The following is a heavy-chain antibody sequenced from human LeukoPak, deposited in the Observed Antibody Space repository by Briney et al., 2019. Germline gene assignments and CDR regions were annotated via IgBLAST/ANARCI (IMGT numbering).Heavy chain of an antibody. CDR3: AKGYYYDSSGYTTPFGY. CDR2: ISWNSGSI. V-gene: IGHV3-9*01. D-gene: IGHD3-22*01. CDR1: GFTFDDYA. J-gene: IGHJ4*02. Sequence: GRSLRLSCAASGFTFDDYAMHWVRQAPGKGLEWVSGISWNSGSIGYADSVKGRFTISRDNAKNSLYLQMNSLRAEDTALYYCAKGYYYDSSGYTTPFGYWGQGTLVTVSS.